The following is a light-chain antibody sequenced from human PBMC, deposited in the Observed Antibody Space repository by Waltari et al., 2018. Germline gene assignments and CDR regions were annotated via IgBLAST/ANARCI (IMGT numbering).Light chain of an antibody. J-gene: IGKJ2*01. Sequence: EIGLTQSPAILSLSPGERATLSCRPSQGVTKYLSWYQLKPGQAPRLLTYDASNRATSIPTRFSGSGSGTDFTLTISSLEPDDFAVYFCHLRSNWRYTFGQGTKLEIK. CDR3: HLRSNWRYT. CDR2: DAS. CDR1: QGVTKY. V-gene: IGKV3-11*01.